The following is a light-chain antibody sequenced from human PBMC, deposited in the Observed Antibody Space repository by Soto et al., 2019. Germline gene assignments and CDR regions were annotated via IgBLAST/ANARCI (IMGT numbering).Light chain of an antibody. J-gene: IGKJ1*01. Sequence: ALQMTQSPSSLSASVGDRVTITCRASQDIRNYLGWYQQKPGKAPKLLIYGASSLQSGVPSRFSGSGSGTDFTLTIDSLQPEDFATYYCLHDYNYPRTFGQGTKVEI. CDR1: QDIRNY. CDR3: LHDYNYPRT. V-gene: IGKV1-6*01. CDR2: GAS.